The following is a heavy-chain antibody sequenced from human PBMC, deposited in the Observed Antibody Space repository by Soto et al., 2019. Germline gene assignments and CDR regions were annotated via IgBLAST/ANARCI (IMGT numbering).Heavy chain of an antibody. CDR1: SASISSSSYT. CDR2: IYYSGTT. Sequence: TLSLTCTVSSASISSSSYTWGWIRQPPGKGLEWIGSIYYSGTTYYNPSLNSRVTVSVDTSKNQFSLKVTSVTAADTAVYYCARLHGYCISSSCHGQDAMDVLGQGSTVTVS. D-gene: IGHD2-2*01. CDR3: ARLHGYCISSSCHGQDAMDV. V-gene: IGHV4-39*01. J-gene: IGHJ6*02.